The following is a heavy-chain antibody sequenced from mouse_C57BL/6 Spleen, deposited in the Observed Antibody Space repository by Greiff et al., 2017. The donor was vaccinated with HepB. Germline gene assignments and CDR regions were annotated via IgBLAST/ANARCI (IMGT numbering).Heavy chain of an antibody. CDR2: INPGSGGT. D-gene: IGHD2-1*01. Sequence: QVQLQQSGAELVRPGTSVKVSCKASGYAFTNYLIEWVKQRPGQGLERIGVINPGSGGTNYNEKFKGKVTLTADKSSSTAYMQLSSLTSEDFAVYFCARGKYGAMDYWGRGTSVTVSS. CDR3: ARGKYGAMDY. V-gene: IGHV1-54*01. CDR1: GYAFTNYL. J-gene: IGHJ4*01.